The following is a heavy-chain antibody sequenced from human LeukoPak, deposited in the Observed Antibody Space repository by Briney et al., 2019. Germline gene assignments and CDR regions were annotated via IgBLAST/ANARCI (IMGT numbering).Heavy chain of an antibody. J-gene: IGHJ4*02. D-gene: IGHD3-9*01. CDR1: GYTLTELS. V-gene: IGHV1-24*01. CDR3: ATSELRYFDWPITY. Sequence: GASVKVSCKVSGYTLTELSMHWVRQAPGKGLEWMGGFDPEDGETIYAQKFQGRVTMTEDTSTDTAYMELSSLRSEDTAVYYCATSELRYFDWPITYWGQGTLVTVSS. CDR2: FDPEDGET.